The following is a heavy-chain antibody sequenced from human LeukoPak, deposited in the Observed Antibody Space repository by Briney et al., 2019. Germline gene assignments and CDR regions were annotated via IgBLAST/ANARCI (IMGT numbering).Heavy chain of an antibody. D-gene: IGHD3-10*01. CDR1: GYTFTSYA. CDR2: INAGNGNT. V-gene: IGHV1-3*01. Sequence: LWASVKVSCKASGYTFTSYAMHWVRQAPGQRLEWMGWINAGNGNTKYSQKFQGRVTITRDTSARTAYMELSSLRSEDTAVYYCARDAFITMVRGVIITPWFDPWGQGTLVTVSS. CDR3: ARDAFITMVRGVIITPWFDP. J-gene: IGHJ5*02.